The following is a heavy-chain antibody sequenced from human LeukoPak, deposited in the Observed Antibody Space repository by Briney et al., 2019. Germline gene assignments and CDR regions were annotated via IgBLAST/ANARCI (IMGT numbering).Heavy chain of an antibody. CDR2: IYHSGST. J-gene: IGHJ6*03. CDR3: ARDPYDFWSGYSVAPPDYYYYYMDV. CDR1: GYSISSGYY. D-gene: IGHD3-3*01. Sequence: SETLSLTCTVSGYSISSGYYWGWIRQPPGKGLEWIGSIYHSGSTYYNPSLKSRVTISVDTSKNQFSLKLSSVTAADTAVYYCARDPYDFWSGYSVAPPDYYYYYMDVWGKGTTVTVSS. V-gene: IGHV4-38-2*02.